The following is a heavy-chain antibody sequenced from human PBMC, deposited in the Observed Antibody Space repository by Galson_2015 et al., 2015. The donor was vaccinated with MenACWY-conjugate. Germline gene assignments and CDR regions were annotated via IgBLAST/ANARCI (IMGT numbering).Heavy chain of an antibody. V-gene: IGHV3-73*01. CDR1: GFTFSASA. CDR2: IRDRANNYAT. D-gene: IGHD3-10*01. CDR3: TRWFGVQTPFDS. J-gene: IGHJ4*02. Sequence: SLRLSCAASGFTFSASAMHWVRQASGKGLEWVGRIRDRANNYATAYAASVKGRFTISRDDSKNTAYLQMNSLKAEDTAVYYCTRWFGVQTPFDSWGQGTLVTVSS.